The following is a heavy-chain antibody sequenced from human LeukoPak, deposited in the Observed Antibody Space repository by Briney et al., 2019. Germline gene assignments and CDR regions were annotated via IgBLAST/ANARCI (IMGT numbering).Heavy chain of an antibody. CDR2: MFYRGST. CDR1: GVSISTSTYY. D-gene: IGHD1-26*01. V-gene: IGHV4-39*01. J-gene: IGHJ4*02. Sequence: SETLSLTCTVSGVSISTSTYYWAWIRQHPGKGLEWIGSMFYRGSTYYNASLKSRVTISVDTSKNQFSLNLSSVTASDTAIFYCARQGGWGGAASLIEYWGQGTLVTVSS. CDR3: ARQGGWGGAASLIEY.